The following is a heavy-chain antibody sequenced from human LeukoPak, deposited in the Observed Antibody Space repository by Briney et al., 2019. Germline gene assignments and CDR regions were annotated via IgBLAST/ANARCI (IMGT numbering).Heavy chain of an antibody. J-gene: IGHJ4*02. CDR2: IYYSGST. V-gene: IGHV4-59*01. CDR1: GGSISSYY. CDR3: AREGVDEYSSSSGFDY. D-gene: IGHD6-6*01. Sequence: SETLSLTCTVSGGSISSYYWSWIRQPPGKGLEWIGYIYYSGSTNYNPSLKSRVTISVDTSRNQFSLKLSSVTAADTAVYYCAREGVDEYSSSSGFDYWGQGTLVTVSS.